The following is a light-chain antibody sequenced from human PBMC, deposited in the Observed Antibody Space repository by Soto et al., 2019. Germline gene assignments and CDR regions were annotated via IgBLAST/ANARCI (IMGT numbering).Light chain of an antibody. CDR2: GNS. J-gene: IGLJ2*01. CDR1: SSNIGAGYD. CDR3: QSYDSSLSGYVV. Sequence: QLVLTQPPSVSGAPGPRVTISCTGSSSNIGAGYDVHWYQQLPGTPPKLLIYGNSNRPSGVPDRISGSKSGTSASLAITGRQAEDEADYYCQSYDSSLSGYVVFGGGTKLTVL. V-gene: IGLV1-40*01.